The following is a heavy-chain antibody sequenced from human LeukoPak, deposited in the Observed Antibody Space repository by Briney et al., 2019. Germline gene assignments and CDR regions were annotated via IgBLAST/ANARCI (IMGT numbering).Heavy chain of an antibody. CDR2: IYYSGST. CDR1: GGSISSSSYY. Sequence: SETPSLTCTVSGGSISSSSYYWGWIRQPPGKGLEWIGSIYYSGSTYYNPSLKSRVTISVDTSKNQFSLKLSSVTAADTAVYYCGVVITAFDYWGQGTLVTVSS. V-gene: IGHV4-39*05. CDR3: GVVITAFDY. J-gene: IGHJ4*02. D-gene: IGHD3-22*01.